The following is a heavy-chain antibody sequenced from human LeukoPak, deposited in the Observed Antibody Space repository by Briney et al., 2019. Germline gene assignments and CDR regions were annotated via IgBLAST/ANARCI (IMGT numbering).Heavy chain of an antibody. J-gene: IGHJ6*02. CDR2: ISAYNGNT. CDR3: ARISAYDILTGYYPYGMDV. CDR1: AYTFTSYG. D-gene: IGHD3-9*01. V-gene: IGHV1-18*01. Sequence: ASVKVSCKASAYTFTSYGISWVRQDPGQELEWMGWISAYNGNTNYAQKLQGRVTMTTDTSTSAAYMELRSLRSGDAGVYDCARISAYDILTGYYPYGMDVWGQGTTVTVSS.